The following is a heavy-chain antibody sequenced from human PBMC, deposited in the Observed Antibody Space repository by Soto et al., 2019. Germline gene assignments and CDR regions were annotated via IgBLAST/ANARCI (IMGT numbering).Heavy chain of an antibody. CDR3: ARGGIEVVPAALYYYYYMDV. J-gene: IGHJ6*03. D-gene: IGHD2-2*01. V-gene: IGHV4-34*01. CDR2: INHSGST. CDR1: GGSFSGYY. Sequence: SETLSLTCAVYGGSFSGYYWSWIRQPPGKGLEWIGEINHSGSTNYNPSLKSRVTISVDTSKNQFSLKLSSVTAADTAVYYCARGGIEVVPAALYYYYYMDVWGKGTTVTVSS.